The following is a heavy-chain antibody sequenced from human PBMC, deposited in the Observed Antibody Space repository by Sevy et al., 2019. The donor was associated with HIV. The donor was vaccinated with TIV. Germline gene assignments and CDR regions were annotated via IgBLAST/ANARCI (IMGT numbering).Heavy chain of an antibody. CDR3: ARLRIVVVTAIPYYFDY. CDR1: GYSFTNYW. D-gene: IGHD2-21*02. V-gene: IGHV5-51*01. Sequence: GESLKISCKGSGYSFTNYWIGWVRQMPGKGLEWMGIIYPGDSDTRYSPSFQGQVTISADKSISTAYLQWSRLKASDTAMYYCARLRIVVVTAIPYYFDYWGQGTLVTVSS. CDR2: IYPGDSDT. J-gene: IGHJ4*02.